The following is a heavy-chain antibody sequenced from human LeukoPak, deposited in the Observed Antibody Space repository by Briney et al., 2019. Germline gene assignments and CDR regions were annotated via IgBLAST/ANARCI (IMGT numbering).Heavy chain of an antibody. CDR3: AREEQWALDY. CDR2: ISSSSSYI. CDR1: GFTFSSYA. D-gene: IGHD6-19*01. V-gene: IGHV3-21*01. Sequence: GGSLRLSCEVSGFTFSSYAMSWVRQAPGKGLEWVSSISSSSSYIYYADSVKGRFTISRDNAKNSLYLQMNSLRAEDTAVYYCAREEQWALDYWGQGTLVTVSS. J-gene: IGHJ4*02.